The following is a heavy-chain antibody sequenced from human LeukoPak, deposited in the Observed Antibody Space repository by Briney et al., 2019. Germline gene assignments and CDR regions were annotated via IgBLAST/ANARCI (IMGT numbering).Heavy chain of an antibody. J-gene: IGHJ4*02. V-gene: IGHV3-23*01. CDR3: AKVICSSTSCSPGGDY. Sequence: GGSLRLSCVASGFTFRNFAMNWVRQAPWKGLEWVSVVTGDSGTTHYADSVKGRFTISRDNSKNTLYLQMNSLRAEDTAVYYCAKVICSSTSCSPGGDYWGQGTLVTVSS. CDR1: GFTFRNFA. CDR2: VTGDSGTT. D-gene: IGHD2-2*01.